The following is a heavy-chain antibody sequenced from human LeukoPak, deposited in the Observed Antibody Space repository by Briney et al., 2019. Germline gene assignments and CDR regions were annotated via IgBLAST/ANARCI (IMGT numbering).Heavy chain of an antibody. CDR1: GFTFSSYA. CDR2: ISGSGGST. CDR3: ARFGVVEKLSYGMDV. D-gene: IGHD3-3*01. Sequence: QPGGSLRLSCAASGFTFSSYAMSWVRQAPGKGLEWVSAISGSGGSTYYADSVKGRFTTSRDNSKNTLYLQMNSLRAEDTAVYYCARFGVVEKLSYGMDVWGQGTTVTVSS. V-gene: IGHV3-23*01. J-gene: IGHJ6*02.